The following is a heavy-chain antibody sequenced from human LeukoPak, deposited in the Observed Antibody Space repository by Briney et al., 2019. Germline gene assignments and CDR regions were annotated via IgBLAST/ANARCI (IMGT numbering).Heavy chain of an antibody. CDR1: GFTFSSYE. CDR2: ISSSGSTI. J-gene: IGHJ4*02. CDR3: ARVNYYGSSGYQRASDFDY. V-gene: IGHV3-48*03. Sequence: GGSLRLSCAASGFTFSSYEMNWVRQAPGKGLEWVSYISSSGSTIYYADSVKGRFTISRDNAKNSLYLQMNSLRAEDTAVYYCARVNYYGSSGYQRASDFDYCGQGTLVTVSS. D-gene: IGHD3-22*01.